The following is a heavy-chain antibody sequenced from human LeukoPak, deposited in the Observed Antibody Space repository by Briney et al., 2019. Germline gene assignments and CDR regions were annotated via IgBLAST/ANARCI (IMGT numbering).Heavy chain of an antibody. V-gene: IGHV4-59*01. D-gene: IGHD3-3*01. Sequence: SQTLSLTCTVSGGSISSYYWSWIRQPPGKGLEWIGYIYYSGSTNYNPSLKSRVTISVDTSKNQFSLKLSSVTAADTAVYYCATDTIFGLVTPWCFDLWGRGTLVTVSS. J-gene: IGHJ2*01. CDR1: GGSISSYY. CDR3: ATDTIFGLVTPWCFDL. CDR2: IYYSGST.